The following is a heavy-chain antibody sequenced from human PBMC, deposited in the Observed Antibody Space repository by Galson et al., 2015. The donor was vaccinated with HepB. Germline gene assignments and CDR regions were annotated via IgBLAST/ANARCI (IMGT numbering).Heavy chain of an antibody. V-gene: IGHV3-30*18. D-gene: IGHD6-19*01. CDR1: GFTFSDYY. CDR2: ISYDGSNK. J-gene: IGHJ4*02. CDR3: AKDPYLYSALAGTMAGFDY. Sequence: SLRLSCAASGFTFSDYYMSWMRQAPGKGLEWVAVISYDGSNKYYADSVKGRFTISRDNSKNTLYLQMNSLRAEDTALYYCAKDPYLYSALAGTMAGFDYWGQGTLVTVSS.